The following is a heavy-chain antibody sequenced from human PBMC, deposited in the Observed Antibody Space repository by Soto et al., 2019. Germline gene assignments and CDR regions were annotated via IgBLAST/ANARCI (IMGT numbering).Heavy chain of an antibody. CDR2: MNPNSGNT. CDR1: GYSFSSYG. V-gene: IGHV1-8*02. J-gene: IGHJ4*02. Sequence: ASVKVSCKASGYSFSSYGISWVRQAPGHGLEWMGWMNPNSGNTGHAQELRGRVTMTRNTSNTTAYMELTSLTSDDTGVYYCAGGNFRYWGQGTLVTVSS. CDR3: AGGNFRY.